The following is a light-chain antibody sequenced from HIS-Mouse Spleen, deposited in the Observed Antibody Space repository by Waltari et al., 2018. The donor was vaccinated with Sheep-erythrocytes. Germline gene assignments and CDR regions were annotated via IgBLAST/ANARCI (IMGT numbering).Light chain of an antibody. V-gene: IGKV1-13*02. CDR1: QGISSA. CDR3: QQFNSYLYT. CDR2: DAS. Sequence: AIQWPQSPSSLSASVGDRVPITCRASQGISSALAWYQQKPGKAPKLLIYDASSLESGVPSRFSGSGSGTDFTLTISSLQPEDFATYYCQQFNSYLYTFGQGTKLEIK. J-gene: IGKJ2*01.